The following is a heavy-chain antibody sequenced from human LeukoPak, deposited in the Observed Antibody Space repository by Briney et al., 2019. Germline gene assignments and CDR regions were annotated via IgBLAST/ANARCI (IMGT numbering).Heavy chain of an antibody. V-gene: IGHV4-59*01. CDR3: ARDRRDYDILTGYYSGWFDP. D-gene: IGHD3-9*01. J-gene: IGHJ5*02. CDR2: IYYSGST. CDR1: GGSISSYY. Sequence: PSETLSLTCTVSGGSISSYYWSWIRQPPGKGLEWIGYIYYSGSTNYNPSLKSRVTISVDTSKNQFSLKLSSVTAADTAVYYCARDRRDYDILTGYYSGWFDPWGQGTLVTVSS.